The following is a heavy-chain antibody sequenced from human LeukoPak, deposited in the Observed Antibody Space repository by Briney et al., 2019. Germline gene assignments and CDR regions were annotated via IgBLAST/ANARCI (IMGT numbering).Heavy chain of an antibody. Sequence: SETLSLTCAVYGGSFSGYYWSWIRQPPGKGLEWIGEINHSGSTNYNPSLKSRVTISVDTSKNQFSLKLSSVTAADTAVYYCARHKDLRGYSYGYNGNWFDPWGQGTLVTVSS. CDR1: GGSFSGYY. D-gene: IGHD5-18*01. CDR2: INHSGST. CDR3: ARHKDLRGYSYGYNGNWFDP. J-gene: IGHJ5*02. V-gene: IGHV4-34*01.